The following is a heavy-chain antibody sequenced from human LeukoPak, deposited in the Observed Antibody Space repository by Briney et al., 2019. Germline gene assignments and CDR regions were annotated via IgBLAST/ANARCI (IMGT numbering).Heavy chain of an antibody. Sequence: SQTLSLTCTVSGGSISSGSYYWSWIRQPAGKGLEWIGRIYTSGSTNYNPSLKSRVTISVDTSKNQFSLKLSSVTAADTAVYYCARGYDYSNYDAPSDYWAREPWSPSPQ. CDR2: IYTSGST. D-gene: IGHD4-11*01. V-gene: IGHV4-61*02. CDR1: GGSISSGSYY. J-gene: IGHJ4*02. CDR3: ARGYDYSNYDAPSDY.